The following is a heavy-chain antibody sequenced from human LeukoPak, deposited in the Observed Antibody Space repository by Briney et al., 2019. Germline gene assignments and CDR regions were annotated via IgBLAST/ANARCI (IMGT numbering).Heavy chain of an antibody. CDR2: MNPNSGNT. D-gene: IGHD2-8*01. J-gene: IGHJ4*02. Sequence: ASVTVSFKASGYTFTSYDINWVRQAPGQGLEWMGWMNPNSGNTGYAQKFQGRVTMTRNTSISTAYMELSSLRSEETALYYCARGLMVYAIGSYYFDYWGQGTLVTVSS. CDR1: GYTFTSYD. CDR3: ARGLMVYAIGSYYFDY. V-gene: IGHV1-8*01.